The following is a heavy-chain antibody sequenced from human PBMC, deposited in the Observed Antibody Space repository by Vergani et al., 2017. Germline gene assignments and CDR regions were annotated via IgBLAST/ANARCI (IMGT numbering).Heavy chain of an antibody. CDR1: GDSITNGGFS. J-gene: IGHJ6*03. D-gene: IGHD3-16*02. CDR2: IFPSGNS. CDR3: ARASLRALVGYYYYMDV. Sequence: QLQLQESGSRLVKPSQTLSLTCAVSGDSITNGGFSWNWIRQPPGKGPEWIGYIFPSGNSDYNPSLKNRVSISLDKSKNQFSLWVNSVTAADTAVYFCARASLRALVGYYYYMDVWGKGKTVVVSS. V-gene: IGHV4-30-2*01.